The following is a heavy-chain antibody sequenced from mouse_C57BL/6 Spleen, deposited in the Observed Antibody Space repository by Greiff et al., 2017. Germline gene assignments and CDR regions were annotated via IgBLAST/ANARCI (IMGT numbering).Heavy chain of an antibody. CDR3: ARRPLGLDFDY. CDR2: IYPGDGDT. Sequence: QVQLQQSGAELVKPGASVKISCKASGYAFSSYWMNWVKQRPGKGLEWIGQIYPGDGDTNYNGKFKGKATLTADKSSSTAYMRLSSLTSEDSAVYFCARRPLGLDFDYWGQGTTLTVSS. V-gene: IGHV1-80*01. J-gene: IGHJ2*01. CDR1: GYAFSSYW. D-gene: IGHD4-1*01.